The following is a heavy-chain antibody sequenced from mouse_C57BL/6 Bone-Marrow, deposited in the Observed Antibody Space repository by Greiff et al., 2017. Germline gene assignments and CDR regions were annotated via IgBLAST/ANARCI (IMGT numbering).Heavy chain of an antibody. D-gene: IGHD2-14*01. CDR2: ISSGSSTI. V-gene: IGHV5-17*01. J-gene: IGHJ4*01. CDR1: GFTFSDYG. Sequence: EVQGVESGGGLGVSGGSLKLSCAASGFTFSDYGMHWVRQAPEKGLEWVAYISSGSSTIYYADTVKGRFTLSRDNAKNTLFLQMTSLRSEDTAMYYCARCGTVVGTRAVDYWRRGTAVTVSS. CDR3: ARCGTVVGTRAVDY.